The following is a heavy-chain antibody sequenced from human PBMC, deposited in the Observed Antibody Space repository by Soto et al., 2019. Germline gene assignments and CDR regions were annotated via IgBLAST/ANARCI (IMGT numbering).Heavy chain of an antibody. CDR2: TYYRSKWYN. Sequence: PSQTLSLTCAISGDSVSSNSAAWNWIRQSPSRGLEWLGRTYYRSKWYNDYAVSVKSRITINPDTSKNQFSLQLNSVTPEDTAVYYCARVGLTPREAYSSSWPPTYYFDYWGQGTLVTAPQ. D-gene: IGHD6-13*01. CDR1: GDSVSSNSAA. CDR3: ARVGLTPREAYSSSWPPTYYFDY. J-gene: IGHJ4*02. V-gene: IGHV6-1*01.